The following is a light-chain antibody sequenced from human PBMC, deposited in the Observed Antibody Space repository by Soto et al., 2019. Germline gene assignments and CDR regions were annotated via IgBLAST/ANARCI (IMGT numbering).Light chain of an antibody. CDR3: QQSYSVPR. Sequence: DIQMTQSPSSLSASVGDRVTITCRASRSISNYLNWYQQKSGKVPRLLIYAASSLQPGVPSRFSGTGTRTAFTLTITCLQPEDSATYYCQQSYSVPRFGPGTRVDLK. J-gene: IGKJ1*01. CDR2: AAS. CDR1: RSISNY. V-gene: IGKV1-39*01.